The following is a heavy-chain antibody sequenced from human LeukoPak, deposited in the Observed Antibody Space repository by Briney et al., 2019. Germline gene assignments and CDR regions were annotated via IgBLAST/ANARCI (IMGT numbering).Heavy chain of an antibody. J-gene: IGHJ4*02. D-gene: IGHD6-13*01. V-gene: IGHV3-30-3*01. CDR2: ISYDGSNK. Sequence: GRSLRLSCAASGFTFSSYAMHWVRQAPGKGLEWVAVISYDGSNKYYADSVKGRFTISRDSSKNTLYLQMTSLRAEDTAVYYCAKEGQQLGRYFDYWGQGTLVTVSS. CDR1: GFTFSSYA. CDR3: AKEGQQLGRYFDY.